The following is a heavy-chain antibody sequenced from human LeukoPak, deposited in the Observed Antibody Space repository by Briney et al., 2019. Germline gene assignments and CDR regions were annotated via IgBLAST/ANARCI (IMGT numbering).Heavy chain of an antibody. CDR3: ARDPNLSHYYDSSGYYPNWFDP. J-gene: IGHJ5*02. CDR1: GFIVSNNY. V-gene: IGHV3-53*01. Sequence: GGSLRLSCAASGFIVSNNYMSWVRQAPGKGLEWVSLISAGGSTYYADSVKGRFTIPRDNAKNTLYLQMNSLRAEDTAVYYCARDPNLSHYYDSSGYYPNWFDPWGQGTLVTVSS. D-gene: IGHD3-22*01. CDR2: ISAGGST.